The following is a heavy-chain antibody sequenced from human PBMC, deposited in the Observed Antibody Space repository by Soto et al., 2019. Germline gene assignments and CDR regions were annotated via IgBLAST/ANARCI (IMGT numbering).Heavy chain of an antibody. CDR2: IKNDGSEQ. J-gene: IGHJ4*02. CDR1: GFTFSVYY. D-gene: IGHD3-10*01. V-gene: IGHV3-7*03. CDR3: SRENWFQDY. Sequence: EVQLVESGGGLVQPGGSLRLSCAASGFTFSVYYMTWVRQAPGKGLEWVASIKNDGSEQYYVDSVKGRFTISRDNAKNSVYLQMNSLRAGYTALYYCSRENWFQDYWGQGTLDTVSS.